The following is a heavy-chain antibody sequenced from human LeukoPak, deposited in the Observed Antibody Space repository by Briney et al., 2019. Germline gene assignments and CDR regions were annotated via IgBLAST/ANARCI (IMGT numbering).Heavy chain of an antibody. CDR1: GYRFTSYW. CDR2: IYPGDSDT. Sequence: GESLKISCKGSGYRFTSYWIGWVRQMPGKGLEWMGIIYPGDSDTRYSPSFQGQVTISADKSISTAYLQWSSLKASDTAMYYCARRAAAGTSYYYYYMDVWGKGTTVTVSS. D-gene: IGHD6-13*01. V-gene: IGHV5-51*01. J-gene: IGHJ6*03. CDR3: ARRAAAGTSYYYYYMDV.